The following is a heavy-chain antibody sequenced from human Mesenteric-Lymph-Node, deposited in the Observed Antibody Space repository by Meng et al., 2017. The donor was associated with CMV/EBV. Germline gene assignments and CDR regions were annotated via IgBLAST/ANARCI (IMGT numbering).Heavy chain of an antibody. Sequence: GESLKISCAASGFTFSSYSMNWVRQAPGKGLEWGSYISSSSSTINYADSVKGRFTISRDNAKNSQYLQMNSPRAEDTAVYYCARESVVPAAIHDAFDIWGQGTMVTVSS. CDR1: GFTFSSYS. D-gene: IGHD2-2*01. CDR2: ISSSSSTI. CDR3: ARESVVPAAIHDAFDI. J-gene: IGHJ3*02. V-gene: IGHV3-48*04.